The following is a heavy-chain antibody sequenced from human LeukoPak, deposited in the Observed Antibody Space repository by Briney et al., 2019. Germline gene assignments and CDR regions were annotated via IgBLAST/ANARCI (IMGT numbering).Heavy chain of an antibody. D-gene: IGHD4/OR15-4a*01. J-gene: IGHJ6*02. Sequence: GGSLRLSCAASGFTFSSYWMSWVRQAPGKGLEWVANIKQDGSEKYYVDSVKGRFTISRDNAKNSLYLQMNSLRAEGTAVYYCAREVLYYYYGMDVWGQGTTVTVSS. CDR3: AREVLYYYYGMDV. CDR2: IKQDGSEK. V-gene: IGHV3-7*01. CDR1: GFTFSSYW.